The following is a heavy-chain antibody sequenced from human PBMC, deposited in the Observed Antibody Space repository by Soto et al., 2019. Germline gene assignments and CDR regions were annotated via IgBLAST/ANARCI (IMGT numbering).Heavy chain of an antibody. V-gene: IGHV3-30-3*01. CDR1: GFTFSSYA. Sequence: QVQLVESGGGVVQPGRSLRLSCAASGFTFSSYAMHWVRQAPGKGLEWVAVISYDGSNKYYADSVKGRFTISRDNSKNKLYLQMNSLRAEDTAVYYCARTRDSSGWYRGFYYYYGMDVWGQGTTVTVSS. D-gene: IGHD6-19*01. CDR2: ISYDGSNK. CDR3: ARTRDSSGWYRGFYYYYGMDV. J-gene: IGHJ6*02.